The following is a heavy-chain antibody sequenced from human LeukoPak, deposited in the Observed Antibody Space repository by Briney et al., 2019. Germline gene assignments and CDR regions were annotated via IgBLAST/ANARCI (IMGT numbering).Heavy chain of an antibody. J-gene: IGHJ6*03. CDR1: GGSISSSSYY. CDR2: VYYSGAT. CDR3: ARGETGILWFGELYPYYYYMDV. V-gene: IGHV4-39*07. D-gene: IGHD3-10*01. Sequence: KASETLSLTCTVSGGSISSSSYYWGWVRQPPGKGLEWIGSVYYSGATYYNPSLKSRVTISEDTSENQFSLKLSSVTAADTAVYYCARGETGILWFGELYPYYYYMDVWGKGTTVTISS.